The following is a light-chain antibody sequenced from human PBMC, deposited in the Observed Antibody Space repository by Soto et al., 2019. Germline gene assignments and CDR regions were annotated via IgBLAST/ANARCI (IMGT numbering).Light chain of an antibody. V-gene: IGKV1-39*01. CDR1: QTISVY. CDR2: AAS. CDR3: QQTYRTPYS. J-gene: IGKJ2*03. Sequence: DIQVTQSPSSLSVSMGDRVTITCRSSQTISVYLNWYQKKPGTPPKLLIYAASNLQSGVPSRFTGRGSGTVFTLTISSLQPEDFATYYCQQTYRTPYSFGQGTKLEI.